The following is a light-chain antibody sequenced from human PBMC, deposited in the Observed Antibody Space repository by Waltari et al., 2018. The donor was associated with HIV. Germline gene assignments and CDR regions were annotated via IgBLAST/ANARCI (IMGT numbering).Light chain of an antibody. Sequence: EIVMTQSPATLSVSPGERATLSCRASQSVSSKLAWYQHKPGQAPRLLIYGASTRATGIPARFSGSGSGTEFTLTISSLQSEDFAVYYCQQYNNWPPLTFGQGTRLEIK. J-gene: IGKJ5*01. V-gene: IGKV3-15*01. CDR3: QQYNNWPPLT. CDR2: GAS. CDR1: QSVSSK.